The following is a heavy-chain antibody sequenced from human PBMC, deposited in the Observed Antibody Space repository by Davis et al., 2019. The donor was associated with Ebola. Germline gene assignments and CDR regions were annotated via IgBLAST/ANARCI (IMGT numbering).Heavy chain of an antibody. CDR1: GGSISSSSYY. Sequence: SETLSLTCTVSGGSISSSSYYWGWIRQPPGKGLEWIGSIYYSGSTYYNPSLKSRVTISVDTSKNQFSLKLSSVTAADTAVYYCARAEYSSSWGDAFDIWGQGTMVTVSS. CDR2: IYYSGST. J-gene: IGHJ3*02. V-gene: IGHV4-39*01. CDR3: ARAEYSSSWGDAFDI. D-gene: IGHD6-6*01.